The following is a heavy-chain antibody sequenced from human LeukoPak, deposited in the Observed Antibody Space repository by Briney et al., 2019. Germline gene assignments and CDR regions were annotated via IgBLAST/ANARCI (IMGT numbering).Heavy chain of an antibody. CDR3: ARESTSWYYYYGMDV. Sequence: PGGSLRLSCAASGFTFSSYGMHWVRQAPGKGLEWVAVISYDGSNKYYADSVKGRFTISRDNSKNTLYLQMNSLRAEDTAVYYCARESTSWYYYYGMDVWGKGTTVTVSS. J-gene: IGHJ6*04. V-gene: IGHV3-30*03. CDR2: ISYDGSNK. D-gene: IGHD2-2*01. CDR1: GFTFSSYG.